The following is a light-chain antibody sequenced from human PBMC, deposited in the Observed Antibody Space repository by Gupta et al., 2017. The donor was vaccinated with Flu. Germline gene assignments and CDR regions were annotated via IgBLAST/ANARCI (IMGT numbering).Light chain of an antibody. CDR3: QQYNNIPLFT. Sequence: DIVMTQSPDSLTMSLAEKATINCKSSQSVLYTSYNENYLAWYQQKPGQPPKLLIHGASIRESGVPDRFSGGGSVTDFTLTISSLQAEDVAVYYCQQYNNIPLFTFGHGTKVDIK. CDR2: GAS. CDR1: QSVLYTSYNENY. J-gene: IGKJ3*01. V-gene: IGKV4-1*01.